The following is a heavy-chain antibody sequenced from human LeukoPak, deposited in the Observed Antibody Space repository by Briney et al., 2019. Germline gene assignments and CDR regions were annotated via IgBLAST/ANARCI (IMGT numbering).Heavy chain of an antibody. J-gene: IGHJ4*02. CDR2: GDYSGGT. Sequence: SETLSLTCTVSGGSISSVKDYWAWIRQPPGKGLEWIASGDYSGGTYYNPSLESRVTISADMSKNQISLKLSFVTAADTAVYYCAREDGEEYSSGWYKRNYFDNWGQGTRITVSS. CDR3: AREDGEEYSSGWYKRNYFDN. V-gene: IGHV4-39*07. D-gene: IGHD6-19*01. CDR1: GGSISSVKDY.